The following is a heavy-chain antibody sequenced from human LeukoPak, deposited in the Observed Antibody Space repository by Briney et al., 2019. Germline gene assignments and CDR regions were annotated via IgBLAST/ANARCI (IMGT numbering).Heavy chain of an antibody. CDR1: GGSFSSSLW. CDR2: IYHSGDT. CDR3: VRVNYSASGTFRGFLDI. V-gene: IGHV4/OR15-8*02. D-gene: IGHD3-10*01. Sequence: SETLSLTCAVSGGSFSSSLWWSWVRRSPGTGLEWIGEIYHSGDTNYNPSLKSRVTMSIDKSKKQFSLNLRSVTAADRAVYYCVRVNYSASGTFRGFLDIWGQGTMVTVSS. J-gene: IGHJ3*02.